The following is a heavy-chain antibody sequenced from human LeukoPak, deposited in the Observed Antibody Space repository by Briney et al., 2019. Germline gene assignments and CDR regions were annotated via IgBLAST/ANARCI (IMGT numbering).Heavy chain of an antibody. J-gene: IGHJ4*02. D-gene: IGHD6-25*01. CDR1: GYTFTGYY. CDR2: INPNSGGT. V-gene: IGHV1-2*02. Sequence: ASVKVSCKASGYTFTGYYMHWVRQAPGQGLEWMGWINPNSGGTNYAQKFQGRVTMTRDTSISTAYMELSRLRSDDTAVYYCARGRRAHYSSGWRGHSFWEYWGQGTLVTVSS. CDR3: ARGRRAHYSSGWRGHSFWEY.